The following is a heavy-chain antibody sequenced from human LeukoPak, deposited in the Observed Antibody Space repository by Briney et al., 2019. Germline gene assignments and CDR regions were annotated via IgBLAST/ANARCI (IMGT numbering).Heavy chain of an antibody. D-gene: IGHD6-19*01. CDR1: GFTLSTSA. Sequence: GGSLRLSCAASGFTLSTSAMSWVRRAPGKGLGWVSTLGGSGITTYYAVSVKGRFTISRDNSKNTLYLQMNSLRAEDTAVYYCAKGIYSSGWSYFDYWGCGTVVTVTA. CDR3: AKGIYSSGWSYFDY. V-gene: IGHV3-23*01. CDR2: LGGSGITT. J-gene: IGHJ4*01.